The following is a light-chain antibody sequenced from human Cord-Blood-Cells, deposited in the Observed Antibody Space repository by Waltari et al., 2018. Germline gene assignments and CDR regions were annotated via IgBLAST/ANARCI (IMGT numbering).Light chain of an antibody. CDR2: DVS. CDR1: SSDVGGYNY. J-gene: IGLJ1*01. V-gene: IGLV2-14*01. Sequence: QSALTQPASVSGSPGQSITIPCTGNTASLTSSDVGGYNYVSWYQQHPGKAPKLMIYDVSNRPSGVSNRFSGLQAEDEADYYCSSYTSSSTLYVFGTGTKVTVL. CDR3: SSYTSSSTLYV.